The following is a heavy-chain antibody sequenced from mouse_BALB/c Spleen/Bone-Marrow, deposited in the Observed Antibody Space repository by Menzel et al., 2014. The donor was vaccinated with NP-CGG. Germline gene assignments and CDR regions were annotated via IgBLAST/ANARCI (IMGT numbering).Heavy chain of an antibody. Sequence: VQLQQSGPELVKPGASVQASCKASGYAFTRYNMYWVKQSHGKSLEWIGYIDPYNGGTSYNQKFKGKATLTVDKSSSTAYMHLNSLTSEDSAVYYCAISILGAIDYRRKGTPVTVTS. CDR2: IDPYNGGT. J-gene: IGHJ4*01. CDR3: AISILGAIDY. CDR1: GYAFTRYN. V-gene: IGHV1S135*01. D-gene: IGHD4-1*01.